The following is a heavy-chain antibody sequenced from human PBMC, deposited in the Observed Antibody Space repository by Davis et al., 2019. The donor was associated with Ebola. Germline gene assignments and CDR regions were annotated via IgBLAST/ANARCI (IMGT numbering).Heavy chain of an antibody. CDR3: ARDMGMVHEANWFDP. CDR2: ISAYNENT. J-gene: IGHJ5*02. CDR1: GYTFTSYG. Sequence: ASVKVSCKASGYTFTSYGITWVRQAPGQGLEWMGWISAYNENTNYAQKFQGRVTTTTDTSTSTAYMELRSLRSDDTAVYYCARDMGMVHEANWFDPWGQGTLVTVSS. D-gene: IGHD3-10*01. V-gene: IGHV1-18*01.